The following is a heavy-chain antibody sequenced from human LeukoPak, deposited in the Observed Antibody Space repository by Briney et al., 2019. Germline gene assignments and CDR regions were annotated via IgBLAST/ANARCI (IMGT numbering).Heavy chain of an antibody. CDR2: IYYSGST. D-gene: IGHD2-21*02. CDR1: GGSISSSSYY. Sequence: SETLSLTCTVSGGSISSSSYYWGWIRQPPGKGLEWIGSIYYSGSTNYNPSLKSRVTISVDTSKNQFSLKLSSVTAADTAVYYCARRDSFNWFDPWGQGTLVTVSS. J-gene: IGHJ5*02. V-gene: IGHV4-39*07. CDR3: ARRDSFNWFDP.